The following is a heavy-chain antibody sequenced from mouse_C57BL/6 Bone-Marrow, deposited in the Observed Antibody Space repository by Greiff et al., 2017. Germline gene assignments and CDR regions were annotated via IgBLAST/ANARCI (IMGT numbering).Heavy chain of an antibody. CDR3: TTPLCHGEGC. V-gene: IGHV14-4*01. CDR1: GFNIKDDY. Sequence: EVQLMESGAELVRPGASVKLSCTASGFNIKDDYMHWVKQRPEQGLEWIGWIDPENGDTEYASKFQGKATITADTSSNTAYLQLSSLTSEDTSVXYCTTPLCHGEGCWGQGTTGTVSS. D-gene: IGHD6-1*01. CDR2: IDPENGDT. J-gene: IGHJ2*01.